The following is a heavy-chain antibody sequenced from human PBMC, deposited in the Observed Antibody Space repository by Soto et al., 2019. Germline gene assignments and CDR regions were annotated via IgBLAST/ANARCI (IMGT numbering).Heavy chain of an antibody. D-gene: IGHD1-20*01. CDR1: GFTFSSYA. CDR2: ISYDGSNK. V-gene: IGHV3-30-3*01. CDR3: ARAGGITGTDENWFDP. J-gene: IGHJ5*02. Sequence: QVQLVESGGGVVQPGRSLRLSCAASGFTFSSYAMHWVRQAPGKGLEWVAVISYDGSNKYYADSVKGRFTISRDNSKNTLYLQMNSLRAEDTAVYYWARAGGITGTDENWFDPWGQGTLVTVSS.